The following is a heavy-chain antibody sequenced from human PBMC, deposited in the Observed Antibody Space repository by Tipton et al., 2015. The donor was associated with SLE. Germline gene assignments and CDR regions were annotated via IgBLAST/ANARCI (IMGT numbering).Heavy chain of an antibody. D-gene: IGHD5-24*01. Sequence: TLSLTCTVSGGSISSGGYYWSWIRQHPGKGLEWIGYIYYSGSTYYNPSLKSRVTISVDTSKNQFSLKLNSVTPEDTAVYYCARMWAETGRDWFDPWGQGTLVTVSS. CDR3: ARMWAETGRDWFDP. J-gene: IGHJ5*02. CDR2: IYYSGST. V-gene: IGHV4-31*03. CDR1: GGSISSGGYY.